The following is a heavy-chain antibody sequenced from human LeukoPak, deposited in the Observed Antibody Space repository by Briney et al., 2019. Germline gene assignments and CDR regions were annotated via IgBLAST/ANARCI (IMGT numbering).Heavy chain of an antibody. Sequence: GGSLRLSCAASGFTFSSYSMNWVRQAPGKGLEWVSYISSSSSNIYYADSVKGRFTISRDKAKNSLYLQMNSLRAEDTAVYYCARVARSLRYGGLKYYFDYWGQGTLVTVSS. CDR3: ARVARSLRYGGLKYYFDY. V-gene: IGHV3-48*01. CDR2: ISSSSSNI. J-gene: IGHJ4*02. D-gene: IGHD4-23*01. CDR1: GFTFSSYS.